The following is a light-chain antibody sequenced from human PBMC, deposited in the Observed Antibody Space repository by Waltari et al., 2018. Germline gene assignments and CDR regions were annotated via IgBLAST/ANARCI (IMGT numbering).Light chain of an antibody. CDR2: GAS. Sequence: DIQLSQSPSFLSASVGDRVTITCRASQGISAYLAWYQQKPGKAPKVLIYGASTVQSGVPSRFSGSGSGTEFTLTISRLQPEDVATYFCQHLHTYPYSFGQGTKLEIK. CDR3: QHLHTYPYS. V-gene: IGKV1-9*01. CDR1: QGISAY. J-gene: IGKJ2*03.